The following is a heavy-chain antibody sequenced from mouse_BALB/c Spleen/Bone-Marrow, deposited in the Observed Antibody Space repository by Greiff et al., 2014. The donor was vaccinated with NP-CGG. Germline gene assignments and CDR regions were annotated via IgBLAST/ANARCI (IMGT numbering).Heavy chain of an antibody. J-gene: IGHJ2*01. CDR2: ISSVSSTI. D-gene: IGHD4-1*01. Sequence: EVKLMESGGGLVQPGGSRKLSCAASGFTFSSFGMHWVRRAPEKGLEWVAYISSVSSTIYYADTVKGRFTISRDNPKNTLFLQMTSLRSEDTAMYYRSSGGNWDDFDYWGQGTTLTVSS. CDR3: SSGGNWDDFDY. CDR1: GFTFSSFG. V-gene: IGHV5-17*02.